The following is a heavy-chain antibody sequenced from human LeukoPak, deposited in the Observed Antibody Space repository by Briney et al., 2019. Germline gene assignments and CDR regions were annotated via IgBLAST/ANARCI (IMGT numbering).Heavy chain of an antibody. J-gene: IGHJ3*01. CDR2: IYSDNT. CDR3: AKGSSGSYSLDAFDV. V-gene: IGHV3-53*05. D-gene: IGHD1-26*01. Sequence: GGSLRLSCTVSGFTVSSNSMSWVRQAPGKGLEWVSFIYSDNTHYSDSVKGRLTISRDNAKNSLYLQMNSLRAEDTALYYCAKGSSGSYSLDAFDVWGHGTMVTVSS. CDR1: GFTVSSNS.